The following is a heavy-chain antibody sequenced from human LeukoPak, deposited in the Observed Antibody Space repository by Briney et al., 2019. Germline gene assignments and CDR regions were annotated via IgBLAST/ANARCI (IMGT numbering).Heavy chain of an antibody. J-gene: IGHJ6*03. CDR2: ITSGSSYR. Sequence: GALRLSCAASGFTFSSYAMSWVRQAPGKGLEWVSSITSGSSYRFYADSVKGRFTISRDNAKNSLYLQMNSLRAEDTAVYYCARDPYSGSYGNYYYYFMDVWGKGTTVTISS. D-gene: IGHD1-26*01. V-gene: IGHV3-21*01. CDR1: GFTFSSYA. CDR3: ARDPYSGSYGNYYYYFMDV.